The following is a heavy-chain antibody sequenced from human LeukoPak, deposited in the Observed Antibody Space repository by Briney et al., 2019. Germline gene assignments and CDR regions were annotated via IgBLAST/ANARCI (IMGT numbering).Heavy chain of an antibody. D-gene: IGHD6-13*01. Sequence: GGSLRLSCAASGFDLNDYTMHWVRQAPGKGLEWVALLNWEGETTSSPDSVGGRFIISRDITRDSLYLQMDSLRSEDPAFYYCTRDSEPRREAAAGLDHWGQGTLVTVSS. CDR1: GFDLNDYT. J-gene: IGHJ4*02. CDR2: LNWEGETT. CDR3: TRDSEPRREAAAGLDH. V-gene: IGHV3-43*01.